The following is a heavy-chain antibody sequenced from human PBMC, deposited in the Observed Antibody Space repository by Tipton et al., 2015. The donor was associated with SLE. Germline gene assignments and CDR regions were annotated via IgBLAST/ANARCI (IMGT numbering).Heavy chain of an antibody. CDR2: ISYDETNK. V-gene: IGHV3-30*13. J-gene: IGHJ1*01. D-gene: IGHD3-3*01. CDR1: GFTFSRFG. Sequence: SLRLSCAASGFTFSRFGMHWVRQAPGKGLEWVAIISYDETNKDYGVSVKGRFTISRDNSKNMLFLQMNSLRPEDTAMYYCARDFWSGPSIEYFQHWGQGTLVIVSS. CDR3: ARDFWSGPSIEYFQH.